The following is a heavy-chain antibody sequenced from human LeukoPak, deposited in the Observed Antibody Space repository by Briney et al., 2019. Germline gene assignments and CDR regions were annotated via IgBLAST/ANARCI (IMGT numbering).Heavy chain of an antibody. Sequence: GGSLRLSCAASGFSFSSYSMNWVRQAPGKGLEWVSSISSGSSYIYYADSVKGRFTISRDNAKNSLYLQMNSLRAEDTAVYYCARDIYDFWSGYYLDYWGQGTLVTVSS. CDR3: ARDIYDFWSGYYLDY. V-gene: IGHV3-21*01. CDR2: ISSGSSYI. CDR1: GFSFSSYS. D-gene: IGHD3-3*01. J-gene: IGHJ4*02.